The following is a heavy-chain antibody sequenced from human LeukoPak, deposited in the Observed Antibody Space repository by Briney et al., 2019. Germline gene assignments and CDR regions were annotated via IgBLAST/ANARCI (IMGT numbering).Heavy chain of an antibody. CDR1: GGSISSSSYY. CDR2: IYYSGST. Sequence: PSETLSLTCTVSGGSISSSSYYRGWIRQPPGKGLEWIGSIYYSGSTYYNPSLKSRVTISVDTSKNQFSLKLSSVTAADTAVYYCAREGYSSGWYGDALDAFDIWGQGTMVTVSS. CDR3: AREGYSSGWYGDALDAFDI. V-gene: IGHV4-39*07. J-gene: IGHJ3*02. D-gene: IGHD6-19*01.